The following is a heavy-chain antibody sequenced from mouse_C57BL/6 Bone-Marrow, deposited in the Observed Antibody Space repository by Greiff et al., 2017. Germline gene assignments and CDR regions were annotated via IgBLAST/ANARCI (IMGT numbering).Heavy chain of an antibody. CDR3: AGYDYDVLLFAY. D-gene: IGHD2-4*01. CDR1: GFTFSDYY. Sequence: EVKLVESGGGLVQPGGSLKLSCAASGFTFSDYYMYWVRQTPEKRLEWVAYISNGGGSTYYPDTVKGRFTISRDNAKNTLYLQMSRLKSEDTAMYYCAGYDYDVLLFAYWGQGTLVTVSA. J-gene: IGHJ3*01. V-gene: IGHV5-12*01. CDR2: ISNGGGST.